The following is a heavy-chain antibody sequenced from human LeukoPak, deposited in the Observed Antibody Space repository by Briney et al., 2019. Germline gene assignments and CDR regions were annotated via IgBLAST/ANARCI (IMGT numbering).Heavy chain of an antibody. D-gene: IGHD1-26*01. V-gene: IGHV3-23*01. CDR1: GFTFSSYA. CDR2: ISGSGGST. CDR3: AKDRVGATRRDY. Sequence: GASLRLSCAASGFTFSSYAMSWDRQAPGKGLEWVSAISGSGGSTYYADSVKGRFTISRDNSKNTLYLQMNSLRAEDTAVYYCAKDRVGATRRDYWGQGTLVTVSS. J-gene: IGHJ4*02.